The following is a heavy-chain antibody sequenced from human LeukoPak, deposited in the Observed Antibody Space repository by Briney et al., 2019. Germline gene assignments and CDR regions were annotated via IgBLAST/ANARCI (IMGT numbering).Heavy chain of an antibody. V-gene: IGHV1-2*02. D-gene: IGHD3-22*01. CDR1: GYTFTGYY. Sequence: ASVKVSCKASGYTFTGYYMHWVRQAPGQGLEWMGWINPNSGGTSYAQKFQGRVTMTRDTSISTAYMELSGLRSDDTAMYYCARSSGYYYYYGMDVWGQGTTVTVSS. CDR3: ARSSGYYYYYGMDV. CDR2: INPNSGGT. J-gene: IGHJ6*02.